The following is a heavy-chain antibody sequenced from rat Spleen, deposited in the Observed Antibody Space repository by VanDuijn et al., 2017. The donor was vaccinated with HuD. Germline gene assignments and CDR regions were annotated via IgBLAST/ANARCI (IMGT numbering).Heavy chain of an antibody. J-gene: IGHJ2*01. CDR1: GFTFSSFP. CDR3: VRHLDY. V-gene: IGHV5S13*01. Sequence: EVQLVESGGGLVQPGRSMKLSCAASGFTFSSFPMAWVRQAPTKGLEWVATISTSGDYTYYRDSVKGRFTISRDNAKNTQYLQMDSLRSEDTATYYCVRHLDYWGQGVMVTVSS. CDR2: ISTSGDYT.